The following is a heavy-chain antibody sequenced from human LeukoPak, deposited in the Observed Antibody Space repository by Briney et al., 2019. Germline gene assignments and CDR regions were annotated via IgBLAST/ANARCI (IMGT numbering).Heavy chain of an antibody. Sequence: SETLSLTCAVYGGSFSGYYWSWIRQPPGKGLEWIGEINHSGSTNYNPSLKSRVTISVDTSKNQFSLKLSSVTAADTAVYYCARGKRVVVVAATARPFDYWGQGTLVTVSS. CDR3: ARGKRVVVVAATARPFDY. V-gene: IGHV4-34*01. CDR2: INHSGST. D-gene: IGHD2-15*01. J-gene: IGHJ4*02. CDR1: GGSFSGYY.